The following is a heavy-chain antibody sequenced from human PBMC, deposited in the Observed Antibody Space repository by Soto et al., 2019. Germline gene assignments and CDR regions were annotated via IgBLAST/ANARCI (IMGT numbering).Heavy chain of an antibody. V-gene: IGHV3-23*01. CDR3: AKNYYFDY. Sequence: EEQLLESGGGLVQPGGSLRLSCVASGFTFSNYAMSWVRQAPGKGLEWVSSINVDSTTYYADSVKGRFTISRDNSKNTLYLQMNSLRAEDKAVYYCAKNYYFDYWGQGTLVTVSS. CDR2: INVDSTT. CDR1: GFTFSNYA. J-gene: IGHJ4*02.